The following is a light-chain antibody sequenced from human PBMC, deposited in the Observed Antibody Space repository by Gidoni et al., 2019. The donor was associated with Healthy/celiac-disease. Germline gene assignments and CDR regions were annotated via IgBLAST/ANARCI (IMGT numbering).Light chain of an antibody. V-gene: IGKV3-20*01. CDR2: GAS. Sequence: DIVLTQSPGTLSLSPGGSATHSCRASQSVSSSYLAWYQQKPGQAPRLLIYGASSRATGIPDRFSGSGSGTDFTLTISRLEPEDFAVYYCQQYGSSPRTFGQXTKLEIK. J-gene: IGKJ2*01. CDR3: QQYGSSPRT. CDR1: QSVSSSY.